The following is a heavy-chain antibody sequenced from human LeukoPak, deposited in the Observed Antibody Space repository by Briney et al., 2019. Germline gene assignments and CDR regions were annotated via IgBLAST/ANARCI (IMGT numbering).Heavy chain of an antibody. D-gene: IGHD6-6*01. CDR3: ARVSPPRSLDY. CDR2: LYMNDNT. CDR1: GTIVSTNY. Sequence: TGGSLRLSCVSSGTIVSTNYMHWVRQAPGKGLESVSILYMNDNTYYADSVKGRFTISRDNSKNTLYLQMNSLRAEDTAVYYCARVSPPRSLDYWGQGTLVTVSS. J-gene: IGHJ4*02. V-gene: IGHV3-66*02.